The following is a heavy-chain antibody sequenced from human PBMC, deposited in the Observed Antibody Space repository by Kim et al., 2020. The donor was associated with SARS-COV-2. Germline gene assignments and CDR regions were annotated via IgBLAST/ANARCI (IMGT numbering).Heavy chain of an antibody. CDR3: ARELGSGCYYSEEGDY. CDR2: IYYSGST. J-gene: IGHJ4*02. D-gene: IGHD3-10*01. CDR1: GGSISSYY. V-gene: IGHV4-59*01. Sequence: SETLSLTCTVSGGSISSYYWSWIRQPPGKGLEWIGYIYYSGSTNYNPSLKSRVTISVDTSKNQFSLKLSSVTAADTAVYYCARELGSGCYYSEEGDYWGQGTLVTVSS.